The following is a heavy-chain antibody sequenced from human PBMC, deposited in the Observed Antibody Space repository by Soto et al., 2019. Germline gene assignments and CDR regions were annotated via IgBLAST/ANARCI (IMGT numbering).Heavy chain of an antibody. CDR2: ISGSGGST. CDR3: ARVAYCGGEWYFHYFDY. V-gene: IGHV3-23*01. J-gene: IGHJ4*02. CDR1: GFTFSSYA. Sequence: EVQLLESGGGLVQPGGSLRLSCAASGFTFSSYAMSWVRQAPGKGLEWVSPISGSGGSTYYADSVKGRFTISRDNSKNTLYLAMNSLRVEETRRYYCARVAYCGGEWYFHYFDYWGQGTLVTVSS. D-gene: IGHD2-21*01.